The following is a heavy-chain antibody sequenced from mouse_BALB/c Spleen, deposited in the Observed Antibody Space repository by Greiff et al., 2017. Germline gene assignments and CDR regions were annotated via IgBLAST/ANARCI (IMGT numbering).Heavy chain of an antibody. V-gene: IGHV5-17*02. Sequence: DVHLVESGGGLVQPGGSRKLSCAASGFTFSSFGMHWVRQAPEKGLEWVAYISSGSSTIYYADTVKGRFTISRDNPKNTLFLQMTSLRSEDTAMYYCARWDYRYDDGIDYWGQGTTLTVSS. CDR1: GFTFSSFG. J-gene: IGHJ2*01. CDR2: ISSGSSTI. CDR3: ARWDYRYDDGIDY. D-gene: IGHD2-14*01.